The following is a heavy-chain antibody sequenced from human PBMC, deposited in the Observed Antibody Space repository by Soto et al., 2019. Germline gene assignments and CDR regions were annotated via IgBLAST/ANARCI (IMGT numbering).Heavy chain of an antibody. V-gene: IGHV1-3*01. CDR1: GYTFTSYA. CDR3: ARILGYCSGGSCDY. Sequence: ASVKVSCMASGYTFTSYAMHWVRQAPGQRLEWMGWINAGNGATKYSQKFQGRVTITRDTSASTAYMELSSLRSEDTAVFYCARILGYCSGGSCDYWGQGTLVTISS. CDR2: INAGNGAT. D-gene: IGHD2-15*01. J-gene: IGHJ4*02.